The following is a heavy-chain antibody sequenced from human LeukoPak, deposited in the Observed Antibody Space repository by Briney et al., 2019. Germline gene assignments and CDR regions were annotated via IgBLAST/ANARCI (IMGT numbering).Heavy chain of an antibody. V-gene: IGHV5-51*01. CDR3: ARQGRGSYFRDTSSDY. CDR1: GYSFTSYW. CDR2: IYPGDSDT. D-gene: IGHD1-26*01. J-gene: IGHJ4*02. Sequence: GESLKISCKGSGYSFTSYWIGWVRQMPGKGLEWMGIIYPGDSDTRYSPSFQGQVTISADKSISTAYLQWSSLKASDTAMYYCARQGRGSYFRDTSSDYWGQGTLVTVSS.